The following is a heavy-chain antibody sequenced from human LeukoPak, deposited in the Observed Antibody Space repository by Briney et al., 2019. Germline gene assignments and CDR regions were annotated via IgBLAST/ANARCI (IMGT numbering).Heavy chain of an antibody. V-gene: IGHV4-59*01. CDR2: IFYGGST. Sequence: SETLSLTCTVSGGPISSYYWSWIRQPPGKGLEWIGYIFYGGSTNYNPSLKSRVTISVDTSKNQFSLKLSSVTAADTAVYYCARVYYSNSYDYWYFDLWGRGTLVTVSS. D-gene: IGHD6-13*01. CDR3: ARVYYSNSYDYWYFDL. J-gene: IGHJ2*01. CDR1: GGPISSYY.